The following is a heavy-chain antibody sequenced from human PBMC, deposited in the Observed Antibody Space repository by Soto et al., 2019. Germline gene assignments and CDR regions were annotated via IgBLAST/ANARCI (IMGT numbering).Heavy chain of an antibody. CDR3: AKEVHALYYDFWSGSDWFDP. Sequence: GGSLRLSCATSGFTFSSYAMSWVRQAPGKGLEWVSAIGTSDTNIHYADSGRGRFTISRDNSKNTLYLQMNSLRAEDTALYYCAKEVHALYYDFWSGSDWFDPWGQGALVTVSS. CDR2: IGTSDTNI. J-gene: IGHJ5*02. V-gene: IGHV3-23*01. D-gene: IGHD3-3*01. CDR1: GFTFSSYA.